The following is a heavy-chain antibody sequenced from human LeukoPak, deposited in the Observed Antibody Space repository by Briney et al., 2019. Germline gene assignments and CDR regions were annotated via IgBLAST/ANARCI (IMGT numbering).Heavy chain of an antibody. J-gene: IGHJ4*02. D-gene: IGHD5-12*01. CDR3: ARASRGYSGYDPRSHFDY. Sequence: GGSLRLSCAASGFTFSSYWMHWVHQAPGKGLVWVSRINSDGSSTMYADSVKGRFTISRDNAKNTLYLQMNSLRAEDTAVYYCARASRGYSGYDPRSHFDYWGQGTLVTVSS. CDR1: GFTFSSYW. V-gene: IGHV3-74*03. CDR2: INSDGSST.